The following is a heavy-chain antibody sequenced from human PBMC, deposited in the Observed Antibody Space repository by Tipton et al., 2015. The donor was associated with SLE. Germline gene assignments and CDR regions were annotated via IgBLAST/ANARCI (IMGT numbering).Heavy chain of an antibody. CDR1: GFTFSSYD. CDR2: IGTAGDT. CDR3: ARASGGCSGGSCYFDY. J-gene: IGHJ4*02. D-gene: IGHD2-15*01. Sequence: SLRLSCAASGFTFSSYDMHWVRQATGKGLEWVSAIGTAGDTYYPGSVKGRFTISRENAKNSLYLQMNSLRAGDTAVYYCARASGGCSGGSCYFDYWGQGTLVTVSP. V-gene: IGHV3-13*01.